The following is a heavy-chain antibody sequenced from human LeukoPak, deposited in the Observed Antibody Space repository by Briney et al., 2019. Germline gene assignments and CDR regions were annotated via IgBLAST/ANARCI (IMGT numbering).Heavy chain of an antibody. D-gene: IGHD5-24*01. CDR2: INPNNGGT. Sequence: ASVKVSCKASGYTFTGYYMHWVRQAPGQGLEWMGWINPNNGGTSYAQKFQGRVTMTRDTSITSAYMELPSLTSDDTAVYYCARGWLYSEDAFDIWGQGTMVTVSS. V-gene: IGHV1-2*02. CDR3: ARGWLYSEDAFDI. CDR1: GYTFTGYY. J-gene: IGHJ3*02.